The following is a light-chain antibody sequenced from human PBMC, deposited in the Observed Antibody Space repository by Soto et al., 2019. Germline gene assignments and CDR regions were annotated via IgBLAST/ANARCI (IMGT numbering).Light chain of an antibody. CDR3: QQLHGYPIT. J-gene: IGKJ5*01. Sequence: EIVMTQSPATLSVSPGEWATLSCRASQSVRSNLAWYQQRPGQAPRLLIYGASTRATGIPARFSGSASGSEFTLTISSLQPEDFATYYCQQLHGYPITFSQGTRLEIK. CDR2: GAS. V-gene: IGKV3-15*01. CDR1: QSVRSN.